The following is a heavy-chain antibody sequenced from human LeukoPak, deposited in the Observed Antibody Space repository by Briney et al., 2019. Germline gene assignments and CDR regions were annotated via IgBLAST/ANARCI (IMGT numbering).Heavy chain of an antibody. CDR2: IYSGGST. Sequence: GGSLRLSCAASGFTVSSNYMSWVRQAPGKGLEWVSVIYSGGSTYYADSVKGRFTISRDNSKNTLYLQMNSLRAEDTAVYYCAREGGTMVRGDIRPHDAFDIWGQGTMVTVSS. D-gene: IGHD3-10*01. CDR1: GFTVSSNY. J-gene: IGHJ3*02. V-gene: IGHV3-53*01. CDR3: AREGGTMVRGDIRPHDAFDI.